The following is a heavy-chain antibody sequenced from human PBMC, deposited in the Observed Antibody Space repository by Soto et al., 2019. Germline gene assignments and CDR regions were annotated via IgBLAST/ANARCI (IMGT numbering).Heavy chain of an antibody. CDR3: ARGGVGATYFDH. J-gene: IGHJ4*02. Sequence: ASVKVSCKASGYTFSNYDINWVRQGTGQGLEWMGWINPNSGNTGYAQKFQGRVTMTRNTSISTAYMELNSLRSEDTAVFYCARGGVGATYFDHCGQGYLVTVSS. V-gene: IGHV1-8*01. CDR1: GYTFSNYD. D-gene: IGHD1-26*01. CDR2: INPNSGNT.